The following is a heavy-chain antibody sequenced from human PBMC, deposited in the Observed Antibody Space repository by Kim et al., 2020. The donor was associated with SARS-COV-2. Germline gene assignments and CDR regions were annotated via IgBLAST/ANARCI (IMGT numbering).Heavy chain of an antibody. V-gene: IGHV3-23*01. D-gene: IGHD6-13*01. CDR2: ISGSGGST. CDR3: AKEYSSSWYGGYYYYGMDV. J-gene: IGHJ6*01. CDR1: GFTFSSYA. Sequence: GGSLRLSCAASGFTFSSYAMSWVRQAPGKGLEWVSAISGSGGSTYYADSVKGRFTISRDNSKNTLYLQMNSLRAEDTAVYYCAKEYSSSWYGGYYYYGMDVWGQGTTVTVSS.